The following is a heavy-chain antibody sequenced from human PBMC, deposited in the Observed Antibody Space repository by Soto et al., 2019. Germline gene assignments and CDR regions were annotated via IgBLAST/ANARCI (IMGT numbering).Heavy chain of an antibody. CDR3: AREDYVLYYYDY. CDR2: IIPIFGTA. J-gene: IGHJ4*02. D-gene: IGHD3-16*01. V-gene: IGHV1-69*13. Sequence: SVKVSCKASGGTFSSYAISWVRQAPGQGLEWMGGIIPIFGTANYAQKFQGRVTITADESTSTAYMELSSLRSEDTAVYYCAREDYVLYYYDYWGQGTLVTVSS. CDR1: GGTFSSYA.